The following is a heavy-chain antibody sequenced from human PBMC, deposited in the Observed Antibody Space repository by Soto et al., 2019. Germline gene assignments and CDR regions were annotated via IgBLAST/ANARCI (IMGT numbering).Heavy chain of an antibody. J-gene: IGHJ6*02. D-gene: IGHD1-1*01. CDR3: ARDRFEVEPVNGMDV. V-gene: IGHV4-4*02. CDR2: IYHSGST. CDR1: GGSISSSNW. Sequence: PSETLSLTCAVSGGSISSSNWWSWVRQPPGKGLEWIGEIYHSGSTNYNPSLKSRVTISVDKSKNQFSLKLSSVTAADTAVYYCARDRFEVEPVNGMDVWGQGTTVTVSS.